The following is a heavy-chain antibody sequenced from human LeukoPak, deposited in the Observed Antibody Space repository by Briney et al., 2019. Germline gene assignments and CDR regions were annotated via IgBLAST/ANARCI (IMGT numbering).Heavy chain of an antibody. CDR1: GFTFSTYS. D-gene: IGHD3-22*01. J-gene: IGHJ3*02. Sequence: PGGSLRLSCAASGFTFSTYSMNWVRQAPGKGLEWVSSISSSSSYIYYADSVKGRFTISRDNAKNSLYLQMNSLRAEDTAVYYCARDQGHGASYYYDSSFSDIWGQGTMVTVSS. V-gene: IGHV3-21*01. CDR2: ISSSSSYI. CDR3: ARDQGHGASYYYDSSFSDI.